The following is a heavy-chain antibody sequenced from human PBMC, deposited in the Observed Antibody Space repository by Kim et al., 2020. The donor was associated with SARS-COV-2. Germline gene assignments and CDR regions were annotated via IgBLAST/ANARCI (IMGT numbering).Heavy chain of an antibody. CDR3: AAVEEPRYYYYYGMDV. J-gene: IGHJ6*02. CDR1: GFTFTSSA. V-gene: IGHV1-58*02. CDR2: IVVGSGNT. Sequence: SVKVSCKASGFTFTSSAMQWVRQARGQRLEWIGWIVVGSGNTNYAQKFQERVTITRDMSTSTAYMELSSLRSEDTAVYYCAAVEEPRYYYYYGMDVWGQGTTVTVSS. D-gene: IGHD1-26*01.